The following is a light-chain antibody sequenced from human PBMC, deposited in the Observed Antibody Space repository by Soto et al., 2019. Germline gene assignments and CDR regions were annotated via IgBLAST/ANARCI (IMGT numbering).Light chain of an antibody. CDR2: AAS. CDR1: HTISSY. Sequence: AIRMTQSPSSLSASTGDRVTITCRASHTISSYLAWYQQKPGKAPRLLIYAASTLQSGVPSRFSGSGSGTDFTLTISCLQSEDFATYFCQQYYSYPLTFGGGTKVEIK. V-gene: IGKV1-8*01. J-gene: IGKJ4*01. CDR3: QQYYSYPLT.